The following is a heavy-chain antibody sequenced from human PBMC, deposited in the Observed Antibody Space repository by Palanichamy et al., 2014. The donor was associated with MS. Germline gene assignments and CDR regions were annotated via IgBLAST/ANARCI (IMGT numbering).Heavy chain of an antibody. CDR3: AKPASVGDTARPYYFDS. CDR1: GDSMGSYF. J-gene: IGHJ4*02. Sequence: QVRLQESGPGLLKPSETLSLTCTVSGDSMGSYFWTWLRQPPGRGPEWIGYIRSSGSTDYNPSLKSRLTMSLDTSKNQFSLKLSSLTTADTAVYYCAKPASVGDTARPYYFDSWGQGTLVTVS. D-gene: IGHD1-26*01. CDR2: IRSSGST. V-gene: IGHV4-59*01.